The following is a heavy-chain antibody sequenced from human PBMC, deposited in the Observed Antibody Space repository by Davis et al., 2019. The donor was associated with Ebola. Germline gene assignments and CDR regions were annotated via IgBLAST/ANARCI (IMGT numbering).Heavy chain of an antibody. CDR3: ARGRVGYCSSTSCFFRPRYWYFDL. CDR2: MNPNSGNT. V-gene: IGHV1-8*03. D-gene: IGHD2-2*01. J-gene: IGHJ2*01. Sequence: ASVKVSCKASGYTFTSYYMHWVRQATGQGLEWMGWMNPNSGNTGYAQKFQGRVTITRNTSISTAYMELSSLRSEDTAVYYCARGRVGYCSSTSCFFRPRYWYFDLWGRGTLVTVSS. CDR1: GYTFTSYY.